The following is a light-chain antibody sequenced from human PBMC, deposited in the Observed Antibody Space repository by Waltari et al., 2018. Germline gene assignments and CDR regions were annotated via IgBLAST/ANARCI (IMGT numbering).Light chain of an antibody. CDR1: QILSSY. Sequence: EIVLTQSPATLSLSPGESASLSCRANQILSSYLAWYQQKPGQTPRLLIYDASKRATGVPAMFSGSGSERDFTLTISSLEPEDCAVYYCQQRSSWPPRYTFGQGTKLEIK. J-gene: IGKJ2*01. CDR2: DAS. V-gene: IGKV3-11*02. CDR3: QQRSSWPPRYT.